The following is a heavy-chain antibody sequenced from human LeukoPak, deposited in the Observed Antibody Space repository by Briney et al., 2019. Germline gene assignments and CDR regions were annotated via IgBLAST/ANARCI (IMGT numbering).Heavy chain of an antibody. CDR3: ARRYSSIFFGY. CDR2: INHSGST. J-gene: IGHJ4*02. D-gene: IGHD6-13*01. V-gene: IGHV4-34*01. Sequence: PSENLSLTCAVYGGSFSGYYWSWIRQPPGKGLEWIGEINHSGSTNYNPSLKSRVTISVDTSKNQFSLKLSSVTAADTAVYYCARRYSSIFFGYWGQGTLVTVSS. CDR1: GGSFSGYY.